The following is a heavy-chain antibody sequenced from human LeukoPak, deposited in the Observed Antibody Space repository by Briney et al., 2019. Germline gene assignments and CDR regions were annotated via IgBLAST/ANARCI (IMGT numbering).Heavy chain of an antibody. V-gene: IGHV3-23*01. CDR1: GFTFSSYA. Sequence: AGGSLRLSCAASGFTFSSYAMTWVRQAPGKGLEWVSTIINSGATTYYADSVKGRFTISRDNSKNTLDLQMNSLGAEDTAAYYCAKDIHGDYGGLDYWGQGTLVTVSS. CDR2: IINSGATT. D-gene: IGHD4-17*01. CDR3: AKDIHGDYGGLDY. J-gene: IGHJ4*02.